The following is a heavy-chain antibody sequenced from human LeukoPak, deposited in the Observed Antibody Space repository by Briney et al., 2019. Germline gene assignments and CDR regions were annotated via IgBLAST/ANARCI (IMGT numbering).Heavy chain of an antibody. J-gene: IGHJ6*03. CDR2: IIPIFGTA. CDR1: GGTFSSYA. Sequence: GASVKVSCKASGGTFSSYAISWVRQAPGQGLEWMGGIIPIFGTANYAQKFQGRVTITADESTSTAYMELSSLRSEDTAVYYCARVGYYDILTGLGSRYYMDVWGKGTTVTISS. V-gene: IGHV1-69*13. CDR3: ARVGYYDILTGLGSRYYMDV. D-gene: IGHD3-9*01.